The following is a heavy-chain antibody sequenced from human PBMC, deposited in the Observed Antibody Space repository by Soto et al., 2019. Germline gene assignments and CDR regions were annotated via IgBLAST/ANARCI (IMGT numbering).Heavy chain of an antibody. D-gene: IGHD2-21*02. V-gene: IGHV3-15*01. CDR3: AAGTGKTDLDY. CDR2: VLSKTDGGAT. J-gene: IGHJ4*02. CDR1: GFTFSNAW. Sequence: EVQLVESGGGLVKPGGSLRLSCAASGFTFSNAWMSWVRQAPGKGLEWVGRVLSKTDGGATDYAAPVKDRFTLSRDDSENRLFLQMNSLKTEDTAVYVCAAGTGKTDLDYWGQGTLVTVSS.